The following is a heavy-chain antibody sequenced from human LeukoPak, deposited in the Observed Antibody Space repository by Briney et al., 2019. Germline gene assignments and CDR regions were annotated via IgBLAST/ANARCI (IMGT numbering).Heavy chain of an antibody. CDR1: GFTFSRYA. D-gene: IGHD6-13*01. CDR2: ISGSDGST. CDR3: AKDMTIYSTSWYEYFQH. Sequence: GGSLRLSCASSGFTFSRYAMSWVRQAPGKGLEWVSAISGSDGSTYYADSVKGRFTISRDNSKHTVYLQMNSLRAEDTAVYYCAKDMTIYSTSWYEYFQHWGQGSLVTVFS. V-gene: IGHV3-23*01. J-gene: IGHJ1*01.